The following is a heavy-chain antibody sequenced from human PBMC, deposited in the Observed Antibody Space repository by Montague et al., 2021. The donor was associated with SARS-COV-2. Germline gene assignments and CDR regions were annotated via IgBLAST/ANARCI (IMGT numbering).Heavy chain of an antibody. J-gene: IGHJ6*03. D-gene: IGHD3-22*01. Sequence: SETLSLTCAVYGGSFSGHYWSWIRQPPGKGLEWIGEINNSGSTNYNPSLKSRVTISVDTSKNQFSLKLHSVTAADTAVYYCARGRIEVSMIVVVLTGASYYLDVWGKGPTVPGSS. CDR1: GGSFSGHY. CDR3: ARGRIEVSMIVVVLTGASYYLDV. V-gene: IGHV4-34*01. CDR2: INNSGST.